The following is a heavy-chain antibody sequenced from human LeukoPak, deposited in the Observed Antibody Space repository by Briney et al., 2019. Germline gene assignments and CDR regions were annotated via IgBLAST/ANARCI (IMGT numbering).Heavy chain of an antibody. D-gene: IGHD3-10*01. J-gene: IGHJ6*02. CDR1: GFTFNNYA. Sequence: GGSLRLSCAASGFTFNNYAMSWFRQTPGKGLEWVSAISGSGDRTYYAESVKGRFIISRDNSKNTLYLQMHSLRAEDTAVYYCGKRELWHGSGEDAWGQGTTVTVSS. CDR3: GKRELWHGSGEDA. V-gene: IGHV3-23*01. CDR2: ISGSGDRT.